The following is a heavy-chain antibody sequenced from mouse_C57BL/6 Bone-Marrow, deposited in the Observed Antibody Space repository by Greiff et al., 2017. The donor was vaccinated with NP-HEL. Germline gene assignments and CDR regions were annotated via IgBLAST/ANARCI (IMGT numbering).Heavy chain of an antibody. J-gene: IGHJ2*01. CDR3: ALPYYSNYEVNFDY. D-gene: IGHD2-5*01. V-gene: IGHV1-4*01. Sequence: QVQLQQSGAELARPGASVKMSCKASGYTFPSYTMHWVKQRPGQGLEWIGYINPSSGYTKYNQKFKDKATLTADKSSSTAYMQLSSLTSEDSAVYYCALPYYSNYEVNFDYWGQGTTLTVSS. CDR1: GYTFPSYT. CDR2: INPSSGYT.